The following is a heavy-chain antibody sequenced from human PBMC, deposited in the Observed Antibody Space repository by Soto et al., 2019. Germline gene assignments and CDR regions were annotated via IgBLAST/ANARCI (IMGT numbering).Heavy chain of an antibody. J-gene: IGHJ4*02. Sequence: GGSLRFSCAASGITTSTYWMGWFRQAPGRGLEWVATIKRDGTEKYYMDSLKGRFTISRDNAINSLYLQMSSLRAEDTAVYFCVTGDHADYWGQGTLVTVSS. D-gene: IGHD3-10*01. CDR2: IKRDGTEK. CDR3: VTGDHADY. CDR1: GITTSTYW. V-gene: IGHV3-7*03.